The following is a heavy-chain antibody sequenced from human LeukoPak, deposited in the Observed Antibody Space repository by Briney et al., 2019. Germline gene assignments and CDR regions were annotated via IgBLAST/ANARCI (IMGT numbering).Heavy chain of an antibody. J-gene: IGHJ4*02. V-gene: IGHV1-69*13. Sequence: SVKVSCKASGGTFSSYAISWVRQAPGQGLEWMGGIITIFGTANYAQKFQGRVTITADESTSTAYMELSSLRSEDTAVYYCARSPDYGGTYFDYWGQGTLVTVSS. D-gene: IGHD4-23*01. CDR3: ARSPDYGGTYFDY. CDR2: IITIFGTA. CDR1: GGTFSSYA.